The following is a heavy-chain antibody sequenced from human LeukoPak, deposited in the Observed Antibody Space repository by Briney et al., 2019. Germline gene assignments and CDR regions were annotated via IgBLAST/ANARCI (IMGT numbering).Heavy chain of an antibody. J-gene: IGHJ4*02. D-gene: IGHD3-22*01. CDR3: ARGYDSYDY. Sequence: GGSLRLSCAAPEFTFSGYSMNWVRQAPGKGLEWVSYISSSSSTIYYADSVKGRFTISRDNAKNSLYLQMNSLRAEDTAVYYCARGYDSYDYWGQGTLVTVSS. V-gene: IGHV3-48*01. CDR2: ISSSSSTI. CDR1: EFTFSGYS.